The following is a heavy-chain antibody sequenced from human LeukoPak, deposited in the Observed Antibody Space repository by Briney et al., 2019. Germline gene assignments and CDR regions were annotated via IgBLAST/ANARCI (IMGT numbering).Heavy chain of an antibody. Sequence: SETLSLTCTVSGGSISSSSYYWGWIRQPPGKGLEWIGSIYYSGSTYYNPSLKSRVTISVDTSKNQFSLKLSSVTAADTAVYYCARLLKRDAFDIWGQGTMVTVSS. CDR1: GGSISSSSYY. D-gene: IGHD2-21*01. CDR3: ARLLKRDAFDI. CDR2: IYYSGST. V-gene: IGHV4-39*01. J-gene: IGHJ3*02.